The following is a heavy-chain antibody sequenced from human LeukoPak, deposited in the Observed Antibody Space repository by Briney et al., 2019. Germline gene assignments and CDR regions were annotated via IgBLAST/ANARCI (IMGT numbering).Heavy chain of an antibody. CDR1: GGSISSYY. Sequence: SETLSLTCTVSGGSISSYYWSWIRQPPGKGLEWIGEINHSGSTNYNPSLKSRVTISVDTSKNQFSLKLSSVTAADTAVYYCARSYYDILTGYSAGGLVYWGQGTLVTVSS. V-gene: IGHV4-34*01. D-gene: IGHD3-9*01. CDR2: INHSGST. J-gene: IGHJ4*02. CDR3: ARSYYDILTGYSAGGLVY.